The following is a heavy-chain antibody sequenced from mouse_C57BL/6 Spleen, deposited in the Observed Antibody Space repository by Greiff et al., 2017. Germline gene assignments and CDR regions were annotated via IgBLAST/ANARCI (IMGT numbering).Heavy chain of an antibody. J-gene: IGHJ4*01. V-gene: IGHV1-82*01. Sequence: QVQLQQSGPELVKPGASVKISCKASGYAFSSSWMNWVKQRPGKGLEWIGRIYPGDGDTNYNGKFKGKATLTADKSSSTAYMQLSSLTSEDSAVYFCANLQQLYAMDYWGQGTSVTVSS. D-gene: IGHD4-1*02. CDR3: ANLQQLYAMDY. CDR1: GYAFSSSW. CDR2: IYPGDGDT.